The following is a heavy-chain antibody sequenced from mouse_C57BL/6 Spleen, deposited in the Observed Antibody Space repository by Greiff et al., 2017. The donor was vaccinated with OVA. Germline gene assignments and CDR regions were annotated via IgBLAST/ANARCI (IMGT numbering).Heavy chain of an antibody. CDR2: ISDGGSYT. Sequence: DVMLVESGGGLVKPGGSLKLSCAASGFTFSSYAMSWVRQTPEKRLEWVATISDGGSYTYYPDNVKGRFTISRDNAKNNLYLQMSHLKSEDTAMYYCARGGYYYGSSYYCDYWGQGTTLTVSS. CDR3: ARGGYYYGSSYYCDY. J-gene: IGHJ2*01. V-gene: IGHV5-4*03. D-gene: IGHD1-1*01. CDR1: GFTFSSYA.